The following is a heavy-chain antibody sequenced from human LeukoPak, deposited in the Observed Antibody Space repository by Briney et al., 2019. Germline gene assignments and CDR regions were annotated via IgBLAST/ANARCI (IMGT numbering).Heavy chain of an antibody. CDR3: ARDSLYCSSTSCYDY. CDR2: ISAYNGNT. V-gene: IGHV1-18*01. D-gene: IGHD2-2*01. CDR1: GYTFTSYG. Sequence: GASVKVSCKASGYTFTSYGISWARQAPGQGLEWMGWISAYNGNTNYAQKLQGRVTMTTDTSTNTAYMELRSLRSDDTAVYYCARDSLYCSSTSCYDYWGQGTLVTVSS. J-gene: IGHJ4*02.